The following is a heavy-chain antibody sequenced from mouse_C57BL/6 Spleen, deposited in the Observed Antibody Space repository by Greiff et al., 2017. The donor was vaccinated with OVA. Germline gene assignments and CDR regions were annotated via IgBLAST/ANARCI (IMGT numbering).Heavy chain of an antibody. CDR1: GFTFSSYA. CDR3: ASGGVVDAKDG. V-gene: IGHV5-4*01. Sequence: EVQRVESGGGLVKPGGSLKLSCAASGFTFSSYAMSWVRQTPEKRLEWVATISDGGSYTYYPENVKGRFTISRDKAKNNLYLQLSHLKSEDTAMDRCASGGVVDAKDGWGKGTAVTVAS. CDR2: ISDGGSYT. J-gene: IGHJ4*01. D-gene: IGHD1-1*02.